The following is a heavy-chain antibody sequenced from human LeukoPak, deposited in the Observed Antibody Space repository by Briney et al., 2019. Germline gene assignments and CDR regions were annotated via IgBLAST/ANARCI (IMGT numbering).Heavy chain of an antibody. CDR3: ARVAAAGNTNWFHP. V-gene: IGHV1-18*01. J-gene: IGHJ5*02. Sequence: ASVKVSCKASGYTFTSYGISWVRQAPGQGLEWMGWISAYNGNTNYAQRLQGRVTMTTDTSTSTAYMELRSLRSDHTAVYYCARVAAAGNTNWFHPWGQGTLVTVPS. CDR1: GYTFTSYG. CDR2: ISAYNGNT. D-gene: IGHD6-13*01.